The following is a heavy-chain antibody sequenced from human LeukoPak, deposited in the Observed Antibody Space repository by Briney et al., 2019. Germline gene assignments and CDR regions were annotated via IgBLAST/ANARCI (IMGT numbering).Heavy chain of an antibody. J-gene: IGHJ3*02. V-gene: IGHV3-30*02. CDR1: GFTFSSYG. CDR2: IRYDGSNK. D-gene: IGHD1-26*01. CDR3: ARVVGATLYGAFDI. Sequence: GGSLRLSCAASGFTFSSYGMHWVRQAPGKGLEWVAFIRYDGSNKYYADSVKGRFTISRDNSKNTLYLQMNSLRAEDTAVYYCARVVGATLYGAFDIWGQGTMVTVSS.